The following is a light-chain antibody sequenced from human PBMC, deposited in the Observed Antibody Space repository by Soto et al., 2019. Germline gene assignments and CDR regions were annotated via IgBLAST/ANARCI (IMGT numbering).Light chain of an antibody. CDR2: EVS. V-gene: IGLV2-14*01. Sequence: SALTQPASVSGSPGQSITVTCTGTSSDIGFYNYVSWYQQHPGKAPKLIIYEVSNRPSGVSNRFSGSKSGNTASLTVSGLQAEDEADYYCASFTTTSTRVFGTGTKLTVL. CDR3: ASFTTTSTRV. CDR1: SSDIGFYNY. J-gene: IGLJ1*01.